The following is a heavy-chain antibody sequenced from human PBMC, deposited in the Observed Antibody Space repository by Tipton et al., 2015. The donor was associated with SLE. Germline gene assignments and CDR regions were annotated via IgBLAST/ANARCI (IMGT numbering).Heavy chain of an antibody. CDR1: GGSITSGSFY. V-gene: IGHV4-61*02. D-gene: IGHD2-15*01. J-gene: IGHJ3*02. CDR3: AKNRGGYCSGDSGYGLDI. Sequence: TLSLTCTVSGGSITSGSFYWSWIRQPAGKGLDWIGRIYTSGSPNYNPSLKSRVTISVDTSKNQFSLKLSSVTAADTAIYYCAKNRGGYCSGDSGYGLDIWGQGTMVTVSS. CDR2: IYTSGSP.